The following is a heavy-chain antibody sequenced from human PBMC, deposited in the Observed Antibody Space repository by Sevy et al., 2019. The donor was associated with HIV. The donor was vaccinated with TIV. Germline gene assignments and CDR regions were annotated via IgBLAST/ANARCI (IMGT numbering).Heavy chain of an antibody. J-gene: IGHJ4*02. Sequence: ASVNVSCKVYGHTLNRLGIHWVRQAPGKGLEWMGSFDPEDGETFQAQKFQGRVTMTDDTSKDTAYMELSSLRAEDTAVYYCAATKDYYENSGSPFDYWGQGTLVTVSS. CDR3: AATKDYYENSGSPFDY. CDR1: GHTLNRLG. CDR2: FDPEDGET. V-gene: IGHV1-24*01. D-gene: IGHD3-22*01.